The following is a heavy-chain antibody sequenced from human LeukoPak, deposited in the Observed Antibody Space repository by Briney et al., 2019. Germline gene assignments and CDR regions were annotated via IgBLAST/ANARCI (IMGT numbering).Heavy chain of an antibody. CDR2: ISSGGSTI. CDR3: ARESQSAYYFASSGYEDAFDI. Sequence: GGSLRLACAASGFTFSSYEMNWVRQAPGKGLEWVSYISSGGSTIYYADSVKGRFTISRDNAKNSLYLEMNSLRAEDTAVYYCARESQSAYYFASSGYEDAFDIWGQGTMVTVSS. CDR1: GFTFSSYE. V-gene: IGHV3-48*03. J-gene: IGHJ3*02. D-gene: IGHD3-22*01.